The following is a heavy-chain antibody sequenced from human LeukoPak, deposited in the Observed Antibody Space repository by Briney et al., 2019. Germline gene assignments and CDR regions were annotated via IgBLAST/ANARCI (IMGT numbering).Heavy chain of an antibody. J-gene: IGHJ4*02. CDR2: IYYSGST. CDR3: ARVHSKPRVGGSLSI. Sequence: SETLSLTCTVSGGSISSYYWSWIRQPPGKGLEWIGYIYYSGSTNYNPSLKSRVTISVDTSKNQFSLKLSSVTAADTAVYYCARVHSKPRVGGSLSIWGQGTLVTVSS. CDR1: GGSISSYY. D-gene: IGHD1-26*01. V-gene: IGHV4-59*01.